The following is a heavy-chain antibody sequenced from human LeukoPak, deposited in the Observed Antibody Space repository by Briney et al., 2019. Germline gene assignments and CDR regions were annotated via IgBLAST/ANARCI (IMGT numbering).Heavy chain of an antibody. CDR3: ARDGRLYSSGQVVWFDP. CDR2: IYYSGST. CDR1: GFTVSSNY. J-gene: IGHJ5*02. Sequence: RSGGSLRLSCVASGFTVSSNYMSWVRQAPGKGLEWIGSIYYSGSTYYNPSLKSRVTISVDTSKSQFSLKVTSVTAADTAVYFCARDGRLYSSGQVVWFDPWGQGTLVTVSS. D-gene: IGHD6-19*01. V-gene: IGHV4-39*07.